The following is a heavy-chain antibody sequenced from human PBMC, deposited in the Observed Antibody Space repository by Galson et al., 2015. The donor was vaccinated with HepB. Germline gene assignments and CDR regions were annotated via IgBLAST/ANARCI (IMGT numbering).Heavy chain of an antibody. CDR2: IWYDGSNK. V-gene: IGHV3-33*01. D-gene: IGHD2-21*02. Sequence: SLRLSCAASGFTFSSYGMHWVRQAPGKGLEWVAVIWYDGSNKYYADSVKGRFTISRDNSKNTLYLQMNSLRAEDTAVYYCAREVVTAIRANYFDYWGQGTLVTVSS. CDR1: GFTFSSYG. CDR3: AREVVTAIRANYFDY. J-gene: IGHJ4*02.